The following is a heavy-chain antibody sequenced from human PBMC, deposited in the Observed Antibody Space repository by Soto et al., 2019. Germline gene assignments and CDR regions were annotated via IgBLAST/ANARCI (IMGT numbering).Heavy chain of an antibody. Sequence: QVQLVQSGAEVKKPGASLRVSCKTSGYTFDDYGISWVRQAPGQGLEWVGWISAYNGNTNYAPKLQGRVTLTTDTSTSTAYMELRSLRSDDTAVYYCARDSIGVFSEYLKHWGQGTLVTVSS. CDR2: ISAYNGNT. CDR1: GYTFDDYG. D-gene: IGHD6-19*01. J-gene: IGHJ1*01. V-gene: IGHV1-18*01. CDR3: ARDSIGVFSEYLKH.